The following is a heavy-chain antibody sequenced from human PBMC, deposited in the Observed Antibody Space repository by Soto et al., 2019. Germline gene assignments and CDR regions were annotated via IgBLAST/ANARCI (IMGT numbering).Heavy chain of an antibody. V-gene: IGHV1-46*01. CDR3: AKDSMGFGVYYYYVLDV. CDR1: GYTFTSYY. J-gene: IGHJ6*02. D-gene: IGHD3-10*01. CDR2: INPSGGST. Sequence: ASVKVSCKASGYTFTSYYMHWVRQAPGQGLEWMGIINPSGGSTSYAQKFQGRVTMTRDTSTSTVYMELSSLRSEDTAVYYCAKDSMGFGVYYYYVLDVWGQGTTVTVSS.